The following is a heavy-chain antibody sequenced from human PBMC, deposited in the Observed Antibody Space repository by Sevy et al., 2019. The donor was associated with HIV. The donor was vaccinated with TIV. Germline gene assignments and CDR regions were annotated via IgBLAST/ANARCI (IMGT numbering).Heavy chain of an antibody. CDR2: ISVNNGNR. D-gene: IGHD6-13*01. CDR1: GYTFTTYA. CDR3: ARVVRSSSWPCFDY. V-gene: IGHV1-18*01. J-gene: IGHJ4*02. Sequence: ASVKVSCKASGYTFTTYAITWVRQAPGEGLEWMGWISVNNGNRNYAQKVQDRVTMTTDTSMNTAYMELRSLRSDDTAMYYCARVVRSSSWPCFDYWGQRTLVTVSS.